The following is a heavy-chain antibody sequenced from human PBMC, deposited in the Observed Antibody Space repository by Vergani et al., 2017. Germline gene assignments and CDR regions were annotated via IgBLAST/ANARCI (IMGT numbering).Heavy chain of an antibody. J-gene: IGHJ4*02. CDR2: IYTSGCT. V-gene: IGHV4-4*07. CDR1: GGSISSYY. CDR3: ARQRPGSGWSPGDFDD. D-gene: IGHD6-19*01. Sequence: QVQLQESGPGLVKPSETLSLTCTVSGGSISSYYWSWIRQPAGKGLEWIGRIYTSGCTNYNPSLKSRVTMSVDTSKNQFSLKLSSVTAADTAVYYCARQRPGSGWSPGDFDDWGQGILVTVSS.